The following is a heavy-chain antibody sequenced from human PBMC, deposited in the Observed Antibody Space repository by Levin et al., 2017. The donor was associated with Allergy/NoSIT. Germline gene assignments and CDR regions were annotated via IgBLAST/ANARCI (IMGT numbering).Heavy chain of an antibody. J-gene: IGHJ4*02. CDR3: AKGGTTLADY. CDR2: INSDGSST. V-gene: IGHV3-74*01. Sequence: RAGGSLRLSCAASGFTFSNYWMHWVRQAPGKGLVWVSRINSDGSSTSYADSVKGRFTISRDNAKDTLYLQMNSLRPEDTAVYYCAKGGTTLADYWGQGTLVTVSS. D-gene: IGHD1-14*01. CDR1: GFTFSNYW.